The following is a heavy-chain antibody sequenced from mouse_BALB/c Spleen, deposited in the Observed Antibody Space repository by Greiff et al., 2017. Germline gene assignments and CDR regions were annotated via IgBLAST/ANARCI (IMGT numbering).Heavy chain of an antibody. V-gene: IGHV1-69*02. Sequence: QVQLQQPGAELVRPGASVKLSCKASGYTFTSYWINWVKQRPGQGLEWIGNIYPSDSYTNYNQKFKDKATLTVDKSSSTAYMQLSSPTSEDSAVYYCTRSGYGYVMDYWGQGTSVTVSS. J-gene: IGHJ4*01. CDR3: TRSGYGYVMDY. D-gene: IGHD2-2*01. CDR1: GYTFTSYW. CDR2: IYPSDSYT.